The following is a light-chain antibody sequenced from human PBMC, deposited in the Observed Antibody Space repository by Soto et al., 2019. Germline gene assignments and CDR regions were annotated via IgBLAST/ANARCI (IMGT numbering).Light chain of an antibody. Sequence: EIVMTQSPATLSVSPGERATLSCRASQGVGSTLAWYQQKPGQTPRLLIYAASTRATGVPARFSGSGSGTEFTLTITGLEPADFAVYYCQQRSRWPPWSFGQGTKVDIK. V-gene: IGKV3-15*01. J-gene: IGKJ1*01. CDR1: QGVGST. CDR3: QQRSRWPPWS. CDR2: AAS.